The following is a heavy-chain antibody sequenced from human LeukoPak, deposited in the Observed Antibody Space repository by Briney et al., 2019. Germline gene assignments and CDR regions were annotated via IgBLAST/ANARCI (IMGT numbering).Heavy chain of an antibody. CDR3: AKAKDAYVDY. CDR2: ISYDGSNK. J-gene: IGHJ4*02. D-gene: IGHD2-15*01. CDR1: GFTFSSYG. Sequence: PGRSLRLSCAASGFTFSSYGMHWVRQAPGKGLEWVAVISYDGSNKYYADSVKGRFTISRDNSKNTLYLQMNSLRAEDTAVYYCAKAKDAYVDYWGQGTLVTVSS. V-gene: IGHV3-30*18.